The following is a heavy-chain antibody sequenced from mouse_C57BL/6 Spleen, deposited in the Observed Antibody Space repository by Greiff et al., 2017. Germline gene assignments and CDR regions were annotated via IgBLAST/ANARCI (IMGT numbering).Heavy chain of an antibody. CDR3: ARDYYGSSYDLAWFAY. V-gene: IGHV1-55*01. D-gene: IGHD1-1*01. CDR2: IYPGSGST. Sequence: QVQLKQPGAELVKPGASVKMSCKASGYTFTSYWITWVKQRPGQGLEWIGDIYPGSGSTNYNEKFKSKATLTVDTSSSTAYMQLSSLTSEDSAVYYCARDYYGSSYDLAWFAYWGQGTLVTVSA. CDR1: GYTFTSYW. J-gene: IGHJ3*01.